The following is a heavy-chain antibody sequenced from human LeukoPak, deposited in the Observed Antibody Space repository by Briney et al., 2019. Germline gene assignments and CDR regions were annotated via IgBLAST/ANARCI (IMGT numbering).Heavy chain of an antibody. D-gene: IGHD6-19*01. V-gene: IGHV4-39*07. CDR1: GGSISSSY. CDR2: IYYSGST. J-gene: IGHJ4*02. Sequence: SETLSLTCTVSGGSISSSYWSWIRQPPGKGLEWIGSIYYSGSTYYNPSLKSRVTISVDTSKNQFSLKLSSVTAADTAVYYCAREPLAVAGNPYFDYWGQGTLVTVSS. CDR3: AREPLAVAGNPYFDY.